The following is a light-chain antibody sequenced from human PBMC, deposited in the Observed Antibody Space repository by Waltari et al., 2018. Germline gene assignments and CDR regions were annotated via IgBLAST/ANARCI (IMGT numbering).Light chain of an antibody. V-gene: IGKV1-39*01. J-gene: IGKJ2*01. Sequence: DIQMTQSPSSLSASVGDRVTITCRASQSISSYLNWYQQKPGKAPKLPIYAASSLQSGVPSRFSGSGSGTDFTLTISSLQPEDFATYYCQQSYSTPRSYTFGQGTKLEIK. CDR2: AAS. CDR1: QSISSY. CDR3: QQSYSTPRSYT.